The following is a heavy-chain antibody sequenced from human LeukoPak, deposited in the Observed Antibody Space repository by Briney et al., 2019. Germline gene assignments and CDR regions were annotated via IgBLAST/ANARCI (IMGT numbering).Heavy chain of an antibody. D-gene: IGHD1-1*01. CDR3: ARQSESGTWRWFDP. J-gene: IGHJ5*02. CDR1: GFTFSSYE. V-gene: IGHV3-48*03. CDR2: ISSSGSTI. Sequence: QAGGSLRLSCAASGFTFSSYEMNWVRQAPGKGLEWVSYISSSGSTIYYADSVKGRFTISRDNSKNTLYLQMNSLRAEDTALYYCARQSESGTWRWFDPWGQGTLVTVSS.